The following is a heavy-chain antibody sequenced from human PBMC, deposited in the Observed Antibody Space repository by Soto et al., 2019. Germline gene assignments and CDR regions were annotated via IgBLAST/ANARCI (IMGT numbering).Heavy chain of an antibody. V-gene: IGHV1-69*01. CDR1: GGTFSSYA. CDR3: ARAGSFSGSLSSDAFDI. CDR2: IIPIFGTA. J-gene: IGHJ3*02. Sequence: QVQLVQSGAEVKKPGSSVKVSCKASGGTFSSYAISWVRQAPGQGLEWMGGIIPIFGTANYAQKFQGRVTITADESTSTAYMDLSSLRSEDTAVYYCARAGSFSGSLSSDAFDIWGQGTMVTVSS. D-gene: IGHD1-26*01.